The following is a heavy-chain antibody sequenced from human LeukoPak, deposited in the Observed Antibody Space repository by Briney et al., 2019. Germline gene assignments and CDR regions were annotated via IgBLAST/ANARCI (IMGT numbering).Heavy chain of an antibody. CDR1: GFTFSSIA. Sequence: PGGSLRLSCAASGFTFSSIAMSWVRQAPGKGLEWVSAISGSGGSTYYADSVKGRFTISRDNSKNTLYLQMNSLRAEDTAVYYCAKHGVKYQLLVPVGYWGQGTLVTVSS. CDR2: ISGSGGST. D-gene: IGHD2-2*01. V-gene: IGHV3-23*01. J-gene: IGHJ4*02. CDR3: AKHGVKYQLLVPVGY.